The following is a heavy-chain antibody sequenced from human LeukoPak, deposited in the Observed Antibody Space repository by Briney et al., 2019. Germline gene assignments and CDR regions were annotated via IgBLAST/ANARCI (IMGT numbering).Heavy chain of an antibody. CDR1: GGSISSYY. V-gene: IGHV4-4*07. J-gene: IGHJ6*03. CDR3: ARDASSGWFPYYYYYMDV. Sequence: PSETLSLTCTVSGGSISSYYWSWIRQPAGKGLEWIGRIYTSGSTNYNPSLKSRVTMSVDTSKNQFSLKLSSVTAADTAVYHCARDASSGWFPYYYYYMDVWGKGTTVTVSS. CDR2: IYTSGST. D-gene: IGHD6-19*01.